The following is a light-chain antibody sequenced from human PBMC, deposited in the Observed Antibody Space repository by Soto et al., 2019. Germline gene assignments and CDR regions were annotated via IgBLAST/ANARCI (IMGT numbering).Light chain of an antibody. J-gene: IGKJ5*01. CDR2: GAS. CDR1: QPISNY. CDR3: QQTHAVPLS. V-gene: IGKV1-39*01. Sequence: DVQMTQSPSSLSASVGDRVTITCRASQPISNYLNWYQQKAGEAPKVLIFGASSLQSGAPSRFSGSGYGTDFTLIINNLHPDDFAPYYCQQTHAVPLSFGQGTRLE.